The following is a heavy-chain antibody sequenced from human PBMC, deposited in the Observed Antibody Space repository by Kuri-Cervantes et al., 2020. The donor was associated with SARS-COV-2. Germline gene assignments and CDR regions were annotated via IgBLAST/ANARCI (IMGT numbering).Heavy chain of an antibody. CDR2: ISAYNGNT. V-gene: IGHV1-18*01. D-gene: IGHD2-2*01. CDR3: GGGPFDFVVLPAAQGYYYYGMDV. Sequence: ASVKVSCKASGYTFTSYGISWVRQAPGQGLEWMGWISAYNGNTNYAQKLQGRVTMTTDTSTSTAYMELGRLRSDDTAVYYCGGGPFDFVVLPAAQGYYYYGMDVWGQGTTVTVSS. CDR1: GYTFTSYG. J-gene: IGHJ6*02.